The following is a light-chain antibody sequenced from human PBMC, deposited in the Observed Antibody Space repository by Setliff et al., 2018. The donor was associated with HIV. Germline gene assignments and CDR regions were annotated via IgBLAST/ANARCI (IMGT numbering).Light chain of an antibody. CDR1: SSDVGTYNF. V-gene: IGLV2-23*01. Sequence: SVLTQPASVSGSPGQSITISCTGTSSDVGTYNFVSWYQQHPGKAPKLMIYEGSKRPSGVSNRFFGSKSGYTASLTISGLQAEDEADYYCCSYAGSTLYVFGTGTKGTVL. CDR3: CSYAGSTLYV. J-gene: IGLJ1*01. CDR2: EGS.